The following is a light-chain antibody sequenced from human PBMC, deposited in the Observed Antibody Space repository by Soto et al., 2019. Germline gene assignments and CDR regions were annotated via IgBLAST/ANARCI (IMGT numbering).Light chain of an antibody. Sequence: DIQMTQSPSSLSASVGDRVTITCRASQGISNHLAWYQQKPGKLPNLLIYAASILQSGVPSRFSGSGSGRDFTLTINSLQPEDVAIYYCQKFTSAPFTFGGGTKVEI. CDR2: AAS. V-gene: IGKV1-27*01. J-gene: IGKJ4*01. CDR3: QKFTSAPFT. CDR1: QGISNH.